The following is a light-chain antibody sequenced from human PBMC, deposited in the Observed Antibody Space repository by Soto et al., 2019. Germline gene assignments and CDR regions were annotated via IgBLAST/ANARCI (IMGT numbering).Light chain of an antibody. CDR2: GTS. J-gene: IGKJ1*01. CDR3: QQYGRSWT. CDR1: ESVSSSY. V-gene: IGKV3-20*01. Sequence: EIVLTQSPDTLSLSPGERATLSCRASESVSSSYLAWYQQKPGQAPRLLIYGTSTRATGIPDRFSGSGSGTDSTLTISRLEPEDFAVYYCQQYGRSWTFGQGTKVEIK.